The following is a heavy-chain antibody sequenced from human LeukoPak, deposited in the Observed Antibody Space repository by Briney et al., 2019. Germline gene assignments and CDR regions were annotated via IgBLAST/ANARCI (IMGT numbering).Heavy chain of an antibody. CDR3: ARGGSGSYWVEY. Sequence: SETLSLTCTVSGGSISSYYWSWIRQPAGKGLEWIGRIYTSESTNFNPSLKSRVTMSVDTSKNQFSLELRSVTAADTAVYYCARGGSGSYWVEYWGQGTLVTVSS. V-gene: IGHV4-4*07. CDR2: IYTSEST. D-gene: IGHD1-26*01. CDR1: GGSISSYY. J-gene: IGHJ4*02.